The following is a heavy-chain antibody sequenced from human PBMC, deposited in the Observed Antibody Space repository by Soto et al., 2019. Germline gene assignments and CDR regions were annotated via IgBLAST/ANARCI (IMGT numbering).Heavy chain of an antibody. J-gene: IGHJ4*02. D-gene: IGHD3-9*01. CDR1: GFTFSSYA. V-gene: IGHV3-64D*08. CDR3: VAYDILTGYYIGTLDY. CDR2: ISSNGGST. Sequence: GGSLRLSCSASGFTFSSYAMHWVRQAPGKGLEYVSAISSNGGSTYYADSVKGRFTISRDNSKNTLYLQMSSLRAEDTAVYYCVAYDILTGYYIGTLDYWGQGTLVTVSS.